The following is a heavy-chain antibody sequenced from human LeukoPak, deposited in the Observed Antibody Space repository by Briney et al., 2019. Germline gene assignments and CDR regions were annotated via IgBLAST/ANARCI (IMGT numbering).Heavy chain of an antibody. V-gene: IGHV3-7*01. CDR3: ASCSSTSCVHGFDY. J-gene: IGHJ4*02. Sequence: GGSLRLSCAASGFTFSSYAMSWVRQAPGKGLEWVANIKQDGSEKYYVDSVKGRFTISRDNAKNSLYLQMNSLRAEDTAVYYCASCSSTSCVHGFDYWGQGTLVTVSS. CDR1: GFTFSSYA. D-gene: IGHD2-2*01. CDR2: IKQDGSEK.